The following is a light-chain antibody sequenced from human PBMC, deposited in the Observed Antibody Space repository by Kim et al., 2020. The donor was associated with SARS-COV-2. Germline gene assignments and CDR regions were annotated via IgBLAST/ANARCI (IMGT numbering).Light chain of an antibody. V-gene: IGKV3-11*01. Sequence: SLSPGERATLSCRINQSVSSYLAWYQQKPGQAPRLLFYDACHRAIGIPPRFSGSGSGTDFTLTISRLEPEDFAVYYCQQRNNWWTFGQGTKVDIK. CDR3: QQRNNWWT. CDR2: DAC. J-gene: IGKJ1*01. CDR1: QSVSSY.